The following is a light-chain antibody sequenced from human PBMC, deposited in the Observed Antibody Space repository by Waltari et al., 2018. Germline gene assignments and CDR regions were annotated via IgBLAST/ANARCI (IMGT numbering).Light chain of an antibody. V-gene: IGLV3-1*01. CDR1: KLGEKY. Sequence: SYELTQPPSVSVSPGQTASITCSGDKLGEKYACWYQQKPGQSPVLVIYQDSKRPSGIPERVSGSKSGNTAFLTITGTQAMDEGDYYCQAWDSSTVVFGGGTKLTVL. J-gene: IGLJ2*01. CDR3: QAWDSSTVV. CDR2: QDS.